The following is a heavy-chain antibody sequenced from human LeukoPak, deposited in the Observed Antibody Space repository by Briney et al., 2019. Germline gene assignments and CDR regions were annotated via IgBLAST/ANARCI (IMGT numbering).Heavy chain of an antibody. CDR1: GGSISSYY. J-gene: IGHJ4*02. Sequence: KPSETLSLTCTVSGGSISSYYWSWIRQPPGKGLEWIGYIYYSGSTNYNPSLKSRVTISVDTSKNQFSLKLSSVTAADTAVYYCARAGGNYCSSTSCFQSDVWGQGTLVTVSS. D-gene: IGHD2-2*01. CDR3: ARAGGNYCSSTSCFQSDV. CDR2: IYYSGST. V-gene: IGHV4-59*01.